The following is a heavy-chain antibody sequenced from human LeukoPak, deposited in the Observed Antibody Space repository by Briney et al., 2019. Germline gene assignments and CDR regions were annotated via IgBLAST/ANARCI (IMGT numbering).Heavy chain of an antibody. V-gene: IGHV1-2*02. CDR3: ARDNPTRIAAAPILY. D-gene: IGHD6-13*01. CDR2: INPNSGGT. Sequence: GASVKVSCKASGYTFTGYYMHWVRQAPGQGLEWMGWINPNSGGTNYAQKLQGRVTMTTDTSTSTAYMELRSLRSDDTAVYYCARDNPTRIAAAPILYWGQGTLVTVSS. CDR1: GYTFTGYY. J-gene: IGHJ4*02.